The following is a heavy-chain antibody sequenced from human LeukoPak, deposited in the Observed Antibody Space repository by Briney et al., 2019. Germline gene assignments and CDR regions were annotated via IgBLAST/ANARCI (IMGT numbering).Heavy chain of an antibody. D-gene: IGHD6-13*01. CDR3: ARDYSTSSWDN. CDR1: GYTFTIHH. J-gene: IGHJ4*02. CDR2: INTNSGGT. V-gene: IGHV1-2*02. Sequence: ASVKVSCKTSGYTFTIHHIQWVRQAPGQGLEWMGWINTNSGGTIYSQKFQGRITMTRDPSITTAYMEISSLRSDDTAVYYCARDYSTSSWDNWGQGTLVTVSS.